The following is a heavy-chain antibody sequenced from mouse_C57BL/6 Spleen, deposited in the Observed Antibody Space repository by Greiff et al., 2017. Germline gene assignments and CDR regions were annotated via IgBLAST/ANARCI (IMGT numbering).Heavy chain of an antibody. Sequence: QVQLQQPGAELVRPGSSVKLSCKASGYTFTSYWMDWVKQRPGQGLEWIGNIYPSDSETHYNQKFKDKATLTEDKSSSTAYMQLSSLTSEDSAVYYCARVSYDGYYHYYAVDYWGQGTSVTVSS. CDR1: GYTFTSYW. D-gene: IGHD2-3*01. V-gene: IGHV1-61*01. CDR3: ARVSYDGYYHYYAVDY. CDR2: IYPSDSET. J-gene: IGHJ4*01.